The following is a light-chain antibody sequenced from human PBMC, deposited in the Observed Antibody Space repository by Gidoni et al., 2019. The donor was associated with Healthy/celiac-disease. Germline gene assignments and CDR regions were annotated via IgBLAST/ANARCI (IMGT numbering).Light chain of an antibody. J-gene: IGLJ2*01. CDR3: QSYDSSNRGV. Sequence: FMLTPPHPVSEAPGETVTISCTGSSGSIASNYVQWYQQRPGSAPTTVIYEDNQRPSGVSDRFSGSIDSSSNSASLTISGLKTEDEADYYCQSYDSSNRGVFGGGTKLTVL. V-gene: IGLV6-57*02. CDR1: SGSIASNY. CDR2: EDN.